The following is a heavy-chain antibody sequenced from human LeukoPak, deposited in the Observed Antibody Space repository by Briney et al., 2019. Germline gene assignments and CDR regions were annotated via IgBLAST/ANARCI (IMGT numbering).Heavy chain of an antibody. V-gene: IGHV3-30*03. Sequence: GGSLRLSCAASGFTFSSYGMHWVRQAPGKGLEWVAVISYDGSNKYYADSVKGRFTISRDNSKNTLYLQMNSLRAEDTAVYYCTGKRFDPWGQGTLVIVSS. D-gene: IGHD5-24*01. CDR2: ISYDGSNK. CDR3: TGKRFDP. CDR1: GFTFSSYG. J-gene: IGHJ5*02.